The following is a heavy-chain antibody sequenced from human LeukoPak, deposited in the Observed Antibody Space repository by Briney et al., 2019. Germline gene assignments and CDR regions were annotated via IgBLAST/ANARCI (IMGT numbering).Heavy chain of an antibody. D-gene: IGHD2-15*01. CDR2: INHSGST. CDR3: ARGGGGGFDY. CDR1: GGSFSGYY. V-gene: IGHV4-34*01. J-gene: IGHJ4*02. Sequence: PSETLSLTCAVYGGSFSGYYWSWIRQPPAKGLEWIGEINHSGSTNYNPSLKSRVTISVDTSKNQFSLKLGSVSAAETAVYFCARGGGGGFDYWGQGTLVTVSS.